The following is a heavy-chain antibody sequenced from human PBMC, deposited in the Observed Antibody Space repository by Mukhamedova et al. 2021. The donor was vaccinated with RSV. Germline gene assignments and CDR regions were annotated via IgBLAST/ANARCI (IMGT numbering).Heavy chain of an antibody. Sequence: GWIGYFSNSGSTKYTPSLKSRVRISVDTTQNQFSLSLNSVTAADTAVYHCERGHYGSGSLDYWGQGALVTVYS. D-gene: IGHD3-10*01. J-gene: IGHJ4*02. CDR3: ERGHYGSGSLDY. CDR2: FSNSGST. V-gene: IGHV4-59*09.